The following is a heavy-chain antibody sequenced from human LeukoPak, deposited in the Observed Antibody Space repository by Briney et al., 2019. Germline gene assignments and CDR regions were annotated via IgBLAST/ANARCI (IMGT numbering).Heavy chain of an antibody. D-gene: IGHD3-16*02. CDR1: GYTFTSYY. CDR3: ARGLRLGELSLDFDY. V-gene: IGHV1-46*01. J-gene: IGHJ4*02. CDR2: INPSGGST. Sequence: APVKVSCKASGYTFTSYYMHWVRQAPGQGLEWMGIINPSGGSTSYAQKFQGRVTMTRDTSTSTVYMELSSLRSEDTAVYYCARGLRLGELSLDFDYWGQGTLVTVSS.